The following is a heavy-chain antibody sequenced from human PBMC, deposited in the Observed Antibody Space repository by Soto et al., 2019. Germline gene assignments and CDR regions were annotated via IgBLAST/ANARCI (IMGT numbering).Heavy chain of an antibody. CDR1: GGTFSNYA. Sequence: QVQLVQSGAEVKKSGSSVKVSCKAAGGTFSNYALISWVRQAPGQGLEWMGGIIPIDATVNYAQKFQGRIAITADESTTTAYMDLGSLKSEDTAVYYCAIDLLGFGYTYGDVWGQGTTVTVSS. CDR3: AIDLLGFGYTYGDV. CDR2: IIPIDATV. J-gene: IGHJ6*01. V-gene: IGHV1-69*12. D-gene: IGHD6-25*01.